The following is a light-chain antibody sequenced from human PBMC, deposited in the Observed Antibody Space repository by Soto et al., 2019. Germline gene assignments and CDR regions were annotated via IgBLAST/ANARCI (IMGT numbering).Light chain of an antibody. V-gene: IGKV4-1*01. J-gene: IGKJ1*01. CDR3: QQYFTSPWT. CDR1: QSILDRSKNKYY. Sequence: DIVMTQSPDSLAVSLGERATFNCKASQSILDRSKNKYYLAWSQQKSGQPPKLLIYWASLPESGVPDRFTGSGSGTDFTLTISSLQAEDVAVYYCQQYFTSPWTFGQGTKVEI. CDR2: WAS.